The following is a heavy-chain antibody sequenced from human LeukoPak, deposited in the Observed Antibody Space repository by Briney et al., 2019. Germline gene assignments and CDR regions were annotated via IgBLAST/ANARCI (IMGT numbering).Heavy chain of an antibody. CDR2: IYYSGST. CDR1: GGSMSSSSYY. J-gene: IGHJ4*02. CDR3: ARIEWTATNGNTFDY. V-gene: IGHV4-39*07. D-gene: IGHD2-8*01. Sequence: SETLSLTCTVSGGSMSSSSYYWGWIRQPPGKGLEWIGRIYYSGSTYYNPSLKSRVTISVDTSKNQFSLKLSSVTAADTAVYYCARIEWTATNGNTFDYWGQGTLVTVSS.